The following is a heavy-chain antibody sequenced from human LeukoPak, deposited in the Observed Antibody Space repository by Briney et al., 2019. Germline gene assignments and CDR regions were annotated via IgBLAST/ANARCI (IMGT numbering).Heavy chain of an antibody. CDR2: IYHRVGT. CDR1: GGSISSSNW. J-gene: IGHJ5*02. V-gene: IGHV4-4*02. CDR3: ARERGYSHFDWFDP. D-gene: IGHD5-18*01. Sequence: SETLSLTCAVSGGSISSSNWWSWVRQPPGKGLEWIGEIYHRVGTNYNPSLKSRVTISVDKSKNQLSMNLSSVNAADTAVYYCARERGYSHFDWFDPWGQGTLVTVSS.